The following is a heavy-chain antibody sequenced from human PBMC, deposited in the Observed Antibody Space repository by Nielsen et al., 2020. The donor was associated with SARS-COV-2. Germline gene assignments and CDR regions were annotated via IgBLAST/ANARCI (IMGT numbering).Heavy chain of an antibody. CDR2: ISWNSGSI. CDR3: ARDAVSSSDLDY. Sequence: GGSLRLSCAASGFTFDDYAMHWVRQAPGKGLEWVSGISWNSGSIGYADSVKGRFTISRDNAKNSLYLQMNSLRDEDTAVYYCARDAVSSSDLDYWGQGTLVTVSS. V-gene: IGHV3-9*01. CDR1: GFTFDDYA. D-gene: IGHD6-6*01. J-gene: IGHJ4*02.